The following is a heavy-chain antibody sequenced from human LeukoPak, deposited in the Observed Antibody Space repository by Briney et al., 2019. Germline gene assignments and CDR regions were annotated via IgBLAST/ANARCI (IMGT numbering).Heavy chain of an antibody. D-gene: IGHD2-2*01. V-gene: IGHV3-15*01. CDR3: TTDWDSRYCSSTSCSD. Sequence: GGSLRLSCAASGFTFSRLGMQWVRQAPGKGLEWVGRIKSKTDGGTTDYAAPVKGRFTFSRDDSKNTLYLQMNSLKTEDTAVYYCTTDWDSRYCSSTSCSDWGQGTLVTVSS. CDR2: IKSKTDGGTT. J-gene: IGHJ4*02. CDR1: GFTFSRLG.